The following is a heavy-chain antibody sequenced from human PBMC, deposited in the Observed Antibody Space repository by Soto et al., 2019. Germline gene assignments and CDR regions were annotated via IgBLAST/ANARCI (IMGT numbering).Heavy chain of an antibody. D-gene: IGHD7-27*01. J-gene: IGHJ4*02. V-gene: IGHV2-5*01. CDR2: IYWYADK. Sequence: QITLKESGPTRVKPTQTLALTCTFSGFSLTTSGVGVGWIRQTPGKALEWLAVIYWYADKRYTPSLKSRLIITKDTSQTQVVLTMSYMDPVDTGTYFCAHRGYMYGNWDHGYFDYWGQGTLVTVSS. CDR3: AHRGYMYGNWDHGYFDY. CDR1: GFSLTTSGVG.